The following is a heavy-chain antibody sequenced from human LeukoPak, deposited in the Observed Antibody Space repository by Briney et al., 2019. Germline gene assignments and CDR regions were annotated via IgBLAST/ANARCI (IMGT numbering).Heavy chain of an antibody. CDR2: ISYDGSNK. CDR3: AKAAAVYDIFSYFDY. V-gene: IGHV3-30*18. Sequence: GGSLSLSCAASGFTFSSYGTHWVRQAPGKGLEWVAVISYDGSNKYYADSVKGRFTISRDNSKNTLYLQMNSLRAEDTAVYCCAKAAAVYDIFSYFDYWGQGTLVTVSS. CDR1: GFTFSSYG. D-gene: IGHD3-9*01. J-gene: IGHJ4*02.